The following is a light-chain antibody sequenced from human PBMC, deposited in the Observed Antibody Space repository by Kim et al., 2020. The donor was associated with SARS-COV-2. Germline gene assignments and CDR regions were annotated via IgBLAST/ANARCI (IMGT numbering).Light chain of an antibody. CDR3: NSRDSSGNHVV. J-gene: IGLJ2*01. CDR1: SLRSYY. Sequence: AVGQTVRSPCHGGSLRSYYASWYQQMPGQAPVLVIYGKNNRPSGIPDRFSGSSSGNTASLTITGAQAEDEADYYCNSRDSSGNHVVFGGGTQLTVL. V-gene: IGLV3-19*01. CDR2: GKN.